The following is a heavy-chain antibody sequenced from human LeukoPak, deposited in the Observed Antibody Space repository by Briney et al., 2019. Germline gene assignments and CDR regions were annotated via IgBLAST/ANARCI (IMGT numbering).Heavy chain of an antibody. CDR1: GFTFSSYS. V-gene: IGHV3-48*01. J-gene: IGHJ5*02. CDR2: ISSSSSTI. Sequence: GGSLRLSCAASGFTFSSYSMNWVRQAPGKGLEWVSYISSSSSTIYYADSVKGRFTISRDNSKNTLYLQMNSLRAEDTAVYYCAKGYCSSTSCYNNWFDPWGQGTLVTVSS. D-gene: IGHD2-2*01. CDR3: AKGYCSSTSCYNNWFDP.